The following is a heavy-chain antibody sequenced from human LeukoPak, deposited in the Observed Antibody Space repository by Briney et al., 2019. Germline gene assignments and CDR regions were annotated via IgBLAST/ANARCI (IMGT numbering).Heavy chain of an antibody. CDR3: ARDDRIGAAGTFDY. J-gene: IGHJ4*02. V-gene: IGHV3-53*01. CDR1: GFTVSNSF. D-gene: IGHD6-13*01. CDR2: IYSGGTT. Sequence: GGSLRLSCAASGFTVSNSFMSWVRQAPGKGLEWVSIIYSGGTTYYVDSVKGRFTISRDNSKNTLYLQMNSLRAEDTAVYYCARDDRIGAAGTFDYWGQGTLVTVSP.